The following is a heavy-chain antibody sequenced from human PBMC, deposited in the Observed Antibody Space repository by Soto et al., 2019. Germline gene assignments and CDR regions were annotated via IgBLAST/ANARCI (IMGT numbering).Heavy chain of an antibody. V-gene: IGHV3-21*01. CDR3: TRDVRLFDF. J-gene: IGHJ4*02. CDR1: GFTLNDYS. Sequence: GGSLRLSCAASGFTLNDYSMNWVRQAPGKGLEWIASISRSSTHINYSDSVKGRFTISRDNGNNSLSLLMSSLGAEDTAVYYCTRDVRLFDFWGPGTLVTVSS. CDR2: ISRSSTHI.